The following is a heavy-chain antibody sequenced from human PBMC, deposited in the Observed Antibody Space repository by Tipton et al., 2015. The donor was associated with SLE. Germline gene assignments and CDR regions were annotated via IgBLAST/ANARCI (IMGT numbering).Heavy chain of an antibody. CDR2: IYYSGST. J-gene: IGHJ2*01. CDR1: GGSISSYY. D-gene: IGHD5-24*01. CDR3: ARVGFTEMATTPQGHFDL. V-gene: IGHV4-59*01. Sequence: LRLSCTVSGGSISSYYWSWIRQPPGKGLEWIGYIYYSGSTNYNPSLKSRVTISVDTSKNQFSLKLSSVTAADTAVYYCARVGFTEMATTPQGHFDLWGRGSLVTVSS.